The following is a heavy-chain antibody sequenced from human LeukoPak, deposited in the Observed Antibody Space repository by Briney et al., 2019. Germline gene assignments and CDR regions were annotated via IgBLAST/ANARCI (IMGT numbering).Heavy chain of an antibody. D-gene: IGHD5-18*01. CDR1: GFTFSSYV. J-gene: IGHJ4*02. V-gene: IGHV3-23*01. Sequence: GGSLRLSCAASGFTFSSYVMSWVRQAPGKGLEWVSGISGSGGSTYYADSVKGRFTISRDNSRNTLYLQMNSLRAEDTALYYCAKDRYNTAMVSFDYWGQGTLVTVSS. CDR3: AKDRYNTAMVSFDY. CDR2: ISGSGGST.